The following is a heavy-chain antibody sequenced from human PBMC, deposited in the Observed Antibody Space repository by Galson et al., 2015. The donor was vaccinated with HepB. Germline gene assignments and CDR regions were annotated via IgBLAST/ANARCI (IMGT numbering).Heavy chain of an antibody. J-gene: IGHJ4*02. Sequence: SLRLSCATSGFTFSSYGMHWVRQAPGKGLEWVAIISYDGNNKYYADSVKGRFTISRDNSKNTLYLQMNSLRTEDTAVYYCAKESFDYWGQGTLVTASS. CDR1: GFTFSSYG. CDR2: ISYDGNNK. V-gene: IGHV3-30*18. CDR3: AKESFDY.